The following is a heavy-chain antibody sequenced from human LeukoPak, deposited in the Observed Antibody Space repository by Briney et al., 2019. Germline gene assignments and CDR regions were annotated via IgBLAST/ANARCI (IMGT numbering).Heavy chain of an antibody. V-gene: IGHV1-8*01. J-gene: IGHJ3*02. D-gene: IGHD2-8*01. CDR1: GHTFTSYD. CDR3: ARWLGYCTNGVCSPDAFDI. CDR2: MNPNSGNT. Sequence: ASVKVSCRASGHTFTSYDINWVRQATGQGLEWMGWMNPNSGNTGYAQKFQGRVTMTRNTSISTAYMELSSLRSEDTAVYYCARWLGYCTNGVCSPDAFDIWGQGTMVTVSS.